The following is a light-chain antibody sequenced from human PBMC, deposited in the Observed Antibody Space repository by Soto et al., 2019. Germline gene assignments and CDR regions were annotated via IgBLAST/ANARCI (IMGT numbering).Light chain of an antibody. Sequence: DIQMTQSPSSVSASVGDRVTITCRASQGISNWLAWYQQKPGNAPKLLIYTASSLQSGVPARFSGSGSGTDFTLTISSLQPEDFATYSCQQGYSFPVTFGQGTRLEIK. CDR1: QGISNW. J-gene: IGKJ5*01. V-gene: IGKV1-12*01. CDR2: TAS. CDR3: QQGYSFPVT.